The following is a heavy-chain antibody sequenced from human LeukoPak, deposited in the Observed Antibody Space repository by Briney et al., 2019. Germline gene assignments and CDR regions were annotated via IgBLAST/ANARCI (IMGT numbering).Heavy chain of an antibody. V-gene: IGHV6-1*01. CDR1: GDSVSSNSAA. Sequence: SQTLSLTCAISGDSVSSNSAAWNWIRQSPSRGLEWLGRTYYRSKWYYDYAVAVKSRISINPDTSKNQFSLKLSSVTAADTAVYYCARGAYDILTGYYESNWFDPWGQGTLVTVSS. J-gene: IGHJ5*02. CDR3: ARGAYDILTGYYESNWFDP. D-gene: IGHD3-9*01. CDR2: TYYRSKWYY.